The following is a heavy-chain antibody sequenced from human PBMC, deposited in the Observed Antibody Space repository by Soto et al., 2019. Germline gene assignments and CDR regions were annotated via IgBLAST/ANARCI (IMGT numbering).Heavy chain of an antibody. Sequence: GGSLRLSCAASGFTFDDYTKHWVRQAPGKGLEWVSLISWDAGSTYYADSVKGRFTISRDNSKNSLYLQMNSLRTEDTALYYCAKGYYDSSGYLYHYYYGMDVWGQGTTVTVSS. CDR1: GFTFDDYT. CDR3: AKGYYDSSGYLYHYYYGMDV. D-gene: IGHD3-22*01. V-gene: IGHV3-43*01. J-gene: IGHJ6*02. CDR2: ISWDAGST.